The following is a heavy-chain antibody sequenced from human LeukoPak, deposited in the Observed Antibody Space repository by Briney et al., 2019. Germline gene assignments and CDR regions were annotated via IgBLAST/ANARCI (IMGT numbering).Heavy chain of an antibody. CDR3: AREGMKSSSITIFGVVDY. CDR1: GGSISSSSYY. Sequence: SETLSLTCTVSGGSISSSSYYWGWIRQPPGKGLEWIGSIYYSGSTYYNPSLKSRVTISVDTSKNQFSLKLSSVTAADTAVYYCAREGMKSSSITIFGVVDYWGQGTLVTVSS. CDR2: IYYSGST. J-gene: IGHJ4*02. D-gene: IGHD3-3*01. V-gene: IGHV4-39*07.